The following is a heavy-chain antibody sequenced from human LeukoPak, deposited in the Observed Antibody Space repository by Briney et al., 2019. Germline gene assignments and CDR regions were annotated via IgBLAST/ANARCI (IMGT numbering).Heavy chain of an antibody. D-gene: IGHD3-10*01. Sequence: ASVKVSCKASGYTFTTYGINWVRQAPGQGLEWMGWINTNTGIPTYVQGFTGRFVFSLDTSVSTAYLQISSLKAEDTAVYYCSRDSVTMVRGSNWFDPWGQGTLVTVSS. J-gene: IGHJ5*02. CDR1: GYTFTTYG. CDR2: INTNTGIP. V-gene: IGHV7-4-1*02. CDR3: SRDSVTMVRGSNWFDP.